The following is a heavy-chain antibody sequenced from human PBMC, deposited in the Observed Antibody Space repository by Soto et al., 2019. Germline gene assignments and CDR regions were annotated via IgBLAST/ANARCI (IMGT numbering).Heavy chain of an antibody. D-gene: IGHD3-16*01. J-gene: IGHJ4*01. V-gene: IGHV4-31*03. Sequence: QVQLQESGPGLVKPSQTLSLTCIVSGGSTSSGDYYRRWIRQYPGKGLEWIGSIHYSGTIYYNPSLRSRGTMSVDTSNLQFYLKLSYVTAADTAIYYCTTGLDWAKLGYWGYGTLVTVSS. CDR1: GGSTSSGDYY. CDR2: IHYSGTI. CDR3: TTGLDWAKLGY.